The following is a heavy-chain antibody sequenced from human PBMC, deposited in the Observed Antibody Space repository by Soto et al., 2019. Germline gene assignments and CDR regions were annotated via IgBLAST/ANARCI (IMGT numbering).Heavy chain of an antibody. V-gene: IGHV3-23*01. CDR1: GFTFSGYA. J-gene: IGHJ4*02. D-gene: IGHD6-19*01. CDR2: ISGSGGST. CDR3: AKDQSQWLVSGLDY. Sequence: PGGSLRLSCASSGFTFSGYAMSWVRQAPGKGLEWVSAISGSGGSTDYADSVKGRFTISRDNSKNTLYLQMNSLRAEDTAVYYCAKDQSQWLVSGLDYWGQGTLVTVSS.